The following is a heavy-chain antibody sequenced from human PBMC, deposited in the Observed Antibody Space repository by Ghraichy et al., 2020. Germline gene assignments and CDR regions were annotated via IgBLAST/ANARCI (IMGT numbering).Heavy chain of an antibody. CDR2: INSDGSST. Sequence: GGSLRLSCEASGLTFSSYYMHWVRQAPGKGLVWVSRINSDGSSTNYADSVKGRFTVSRDNAKNTLYLEMNSLRAEDTAVYYCACYGGASPIWGQGTMVTVSS. D-gene: IGHD4-23*01. CDR3: ACYGGASPI. J-gene: IGHJ3*01. CDR1: GLTFSSYY. V-gene: IGHV3-74*01.